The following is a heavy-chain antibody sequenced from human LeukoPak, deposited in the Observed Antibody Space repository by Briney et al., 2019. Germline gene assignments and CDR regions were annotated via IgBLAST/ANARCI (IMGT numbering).Heavy chain of an antibody. D-gene: IGHD4-17*01. CDR1: EGTFSSYA. CDR3: ARDLYGDPNYYYMDV. V-gene: IGHV1-69*06. J-gene: IGHJ6*03. CDR2: IIPIFGTA. Sequence: SVKVSCKASEGTFSSYAISWVRQAPGQGLEWMGGIIPIFGTANYAQKFQGRVTITADKSTSTAYMELSSLRSEDTAVYYCARDLYGDPNYYYMDVWGKGTTVTVSS.